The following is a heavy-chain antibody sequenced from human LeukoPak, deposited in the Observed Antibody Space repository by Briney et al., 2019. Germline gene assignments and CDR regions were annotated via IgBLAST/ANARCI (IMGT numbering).Heavy chain of an antibody. CDR1: AITFSSYW. CDR2: IKQDGSEK. J-gene: IGHJ6*02. D-gene: IGHD3-10*01. Sequence: GGSLRLSCAASAITFSSYWMSWVRQAPGKGLEWVANIKQDGSEKYYVDSVKGRFTISRDNAKNSLYLQMNSLGAEDTAVYYCARIAGSGSYYYYYYGMDVWGQGTTVTVSS. CDR3: ARIAGSGSYYYYYYGMDV. V-gene: IGHV3-7*04.